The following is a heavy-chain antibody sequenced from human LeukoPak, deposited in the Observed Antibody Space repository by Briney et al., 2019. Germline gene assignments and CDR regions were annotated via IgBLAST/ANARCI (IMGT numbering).Heavy chain of an antibody. CDR1: GYTFTSYG. CDR2: ISAYDGNT. V-gene: IGHV1-18*01. D-gene: IGHD4-11*01. CDR3: ARPGRAYSNYDVFDI. J-gene: IGHJ3*02. Sequence: ASVKVSCKASGYTFTSYGISWVRQAPGQGLEWVGWISAYDGNTNYAQKLQGRVTMTTDTSTSTAYMELRSLRSDDTAVYYCARPGRAYSNYDVFDIWGQGTMVTVSS.